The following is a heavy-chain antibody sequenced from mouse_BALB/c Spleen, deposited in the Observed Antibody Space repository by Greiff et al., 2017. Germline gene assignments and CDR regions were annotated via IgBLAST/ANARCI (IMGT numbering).Heavy chain of an antibody. Sequence: EVQLQQSGPELVKPGASVKVSCKASGYAFTSYNMYWVKQSHGKSLEWIGYIDPYNGGTSYNQKFKGKATLTVDKSSSTAYMHLNSLTSEDSAVYYCAYRDDDDPYYAMDYWGQGTSVTVSS. CDR1: GYAFTSYN. CDR2: IDPYNGGT. V-gene: IGHV1S135*01. CDR3: AYRDDDDPYYAMDY. J-gene: IGHJ4*01. D-gene: IGHD2-14*01.